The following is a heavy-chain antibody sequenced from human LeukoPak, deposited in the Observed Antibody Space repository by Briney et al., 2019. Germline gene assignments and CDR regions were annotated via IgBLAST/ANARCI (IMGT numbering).Heavy chain of an antibody. CDR2: INAGNGNT. J-gene: IGHJ4*02. CDR1: GYTFTSYA. D-gene: IGHD6-19*01. V-gene: IGHV1-3*01. CDR3: ARGRETVAGEIDY. Sequence: GASVNVSCKASGYTFTSYAMHWVRQAPGQRLEWMGWINAGNGNTKYSQKFQGRVTITRDTSASTAYMELSSLRSEDTAVYYCARGRETVAGEIDYWGQGTLVTVSS.